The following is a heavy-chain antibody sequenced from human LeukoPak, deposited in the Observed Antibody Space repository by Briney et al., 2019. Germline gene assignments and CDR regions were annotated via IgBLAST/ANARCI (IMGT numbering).Heavy chain of an antibody. J-gene: IGHJ4*02. CDR1: GFTVSSNY. CDR3: ASRYASGSYYDY. V-gene: IGHV3-66*01. Sequence: GGSLRLSCAASGFTVSSNYMSWVRQAPGKGLEWVSVIYSGGSTYYADSVKGRFTISRDNSKNTLYLQMNSLRAEDTAVYYCASRYASGSYYDYWGQGTLVTVSS. D-gene: IGHD3-10*01. CDR2: IYSGGST.